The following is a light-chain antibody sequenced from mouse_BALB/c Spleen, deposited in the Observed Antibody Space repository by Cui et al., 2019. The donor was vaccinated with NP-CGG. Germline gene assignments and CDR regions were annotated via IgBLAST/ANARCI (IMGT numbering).Light chain of an antibody. V-gene: IGLV1*01. CDR2: GTN. J-gene: IGLJ1*01. CDR1: TGAVTTSSY. CDR3: ALWYSNHWV. Sequence: ALVTHDSALTTSPGETVTLTCRSSTGAVTTSSYANWVQEKPDHLFTGLIGGTNNRAPGVPARFSGSLIGDKAALTITGAQTEDEAIYFCALWYSNHWVFGGGTKLTVL.